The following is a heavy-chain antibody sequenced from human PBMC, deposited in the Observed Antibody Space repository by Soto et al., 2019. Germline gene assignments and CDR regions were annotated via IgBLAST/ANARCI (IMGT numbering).Heavy chain of an antibody. D-gene: IGHD2-2*01. CDR3: AKVGVVVPVPYYYYYYYMDV. CDR2: ISGSGGST. J-gene: IGHJ6*03. V-gene: IGHV3-23*01. Sequence: GGSLRLSCAASGCTFSSYAMSWVRQAPGKGLEWVSAISGSGGSTYYADSVKGRFTISRDNSKNTLYLQMNSLRAEDTAVYYCAKVGVVVPVPYYYYYYYMDVWGKGTTVTVSS. CDR1: GCTFSSYA.